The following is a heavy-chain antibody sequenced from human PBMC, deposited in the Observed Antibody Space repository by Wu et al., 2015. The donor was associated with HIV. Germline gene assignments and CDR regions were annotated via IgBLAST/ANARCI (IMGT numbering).Heavy chain of an antibody. CDR2: VIPIFDTA. Sequence: QVQLAQLGVEVRKPGSSVKVSCKASGDTFNSYAINWVRQAPGQGLEWMGMVIPIFDTANYARKFEGRLTITADESTTTAHMELNSLRFEDTALYYCAIENYKEICHLDYWGPGNPRSPSPQ. CDR1: GDTFNSYA. J-gene: IGHJ4*02. D-gene: IGHD3-10*01. CDR3: AIENYKEICHLDY. V-gene: IGHV1-69*15.